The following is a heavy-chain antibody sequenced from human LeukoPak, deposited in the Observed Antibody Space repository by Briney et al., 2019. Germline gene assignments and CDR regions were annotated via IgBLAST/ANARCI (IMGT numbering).Heavy chain of an antibody. CDR3: ARGLPSFYDDVWVNYRCYLDY. Sequence: SETLSLTCTVSGGSISSSSYYWGWIRQPPGKGLEWIGTIYYSGSTYYNPSLKSRVTISVDTSKNQFSLKLSSVTAADTAVYYCARGLPSFYDDVWVNYRCYLDYWGQGTLVTVSS. CDR1: GGSISSSSYY. V-gene: IGHV4-39*07. J-gene: IGHJ4*02. D-gene: IGHD3-16*02. CDR2: IYYSGST.